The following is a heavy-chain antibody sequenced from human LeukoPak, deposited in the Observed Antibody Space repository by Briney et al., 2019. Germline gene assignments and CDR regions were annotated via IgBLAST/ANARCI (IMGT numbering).Heavy chain of an antibody. CDR3: ARVLSGRGSLYDYYYYMDV. V-gene: IGHV3-30*04. J-gene: IGHJ6*03. CDR2: ISYHGTNE. Sequence: HPGGSLRLSCAASGFSFSNYAMHWVRQAPGKGLEWVAVISYHGTNEYYADSVKGRFTISRDNSKNTLYLQMNSLRAEDTAVYYCARVLSGRGSLYDYYYYMDVWGKGTTVTISS. CDR1: GFSFSNYA. D-gene: IGHD3-10*01.